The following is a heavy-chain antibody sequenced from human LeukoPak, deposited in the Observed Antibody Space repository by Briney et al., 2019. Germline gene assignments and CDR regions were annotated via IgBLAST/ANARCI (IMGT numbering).Heavy chain of an antibody. V-gene: IGHV3-23*01. CDR2: MGVSGDNV. D-gene: IGHD4-17*01. J-gene: IGHJ3*02. CDR1: GFTLSAYG. Sequence: GGSLRLSCAASGFTLSAYGVTWVRQAPGKGLEWGSSMGVSGDNVHYADSVKGRFAISRDNSKNTLYLQMNSLRAEDAAVYYCAKDPNGDYVGAFDTWGQGTMVIVSS. CDR3: AKDPNGDYVGAFDT.